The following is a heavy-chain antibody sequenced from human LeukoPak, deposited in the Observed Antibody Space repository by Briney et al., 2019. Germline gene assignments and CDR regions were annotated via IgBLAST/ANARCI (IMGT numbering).Heavy chain of an antibody. CDR1: GGSFSGYY. CDR3: AKPEGSSSWIYAFDI. Sequence: PSETLSLTCAVYGGSFSGYYWSWIRQPPGKGLEWIGEINHSGSTNYNPSLKSRVTISVDTSKNQFSLKLSSVTAADTAVYYCAKPEGSSSWIYAFDIWGQGTMVTVSS. D-gene: IGHD6-13*01. V-gene: IGHV4-34*01. CDR2: INHSGST. J-gene: IGHJ3*02.